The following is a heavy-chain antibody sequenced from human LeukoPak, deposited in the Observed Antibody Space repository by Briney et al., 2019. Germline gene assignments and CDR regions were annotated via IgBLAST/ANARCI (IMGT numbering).Heavy chain of an antibody. J-gene: IGHJ4*02. CDR1: GFTFGNYA. D-gene: IGHD3-9*01. V-gene: IGHV3-23*01. Sequence: QPGASLRLSCAASGFTFGNYAMSWVRQAPGKGLEWVSAITGSGGNTYYADSVKGRFTISRDNSKNTVFLQMNSLRAEDTAVYYYAKWGDYDVLTGYYVSDYWGQGTLVTVSS. CDR2: ITGSGGNT. CDR3: AKWGDYDVLTGYYVSDY.